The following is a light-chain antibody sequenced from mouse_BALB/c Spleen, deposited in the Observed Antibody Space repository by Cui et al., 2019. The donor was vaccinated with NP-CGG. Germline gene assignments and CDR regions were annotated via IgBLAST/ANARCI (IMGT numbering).Light chain of an antibody. CDR2: GTN. J-gene: IGLJ1*01. CDR1: TGAVTTSNY. V-gene: IGLV1*01. CDR3: TLWYSNHWV. Sequence: QDVVTQEEALTTSPGETVTLTCRSSTGAVTTSNYANWVQEKPDHLFTGLIGGTNNRVPGVPARFSGSLIGDKAALTITGAQTEDEAIYFCTLWYSNHWVFGGGTKLTVL.